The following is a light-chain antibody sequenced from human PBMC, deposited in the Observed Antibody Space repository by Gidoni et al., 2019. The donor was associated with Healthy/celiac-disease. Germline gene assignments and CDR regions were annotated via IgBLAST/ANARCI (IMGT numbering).Light chain of an antibody. CDR3: QQYNSPLT. Sequence: DIQMTQSPSTLSASVGDRVTITCRASQSISSWLAWYQQKPGKATKLLIYKASSLESGVPSRCSGSGSGTEFTLTISSLQPDDFATYYCQQYNSPLTFGGGTKVEIK. CDR1: QSISSW. J-gene: IGKJ4*01. V-gene: IGKV1-5*03. CDR2: KAS.